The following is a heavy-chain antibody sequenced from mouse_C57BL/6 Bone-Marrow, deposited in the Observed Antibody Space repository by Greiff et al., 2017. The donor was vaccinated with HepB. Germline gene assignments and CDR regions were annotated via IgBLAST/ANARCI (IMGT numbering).Heavy chain of an antibody. V-gene: IGHV5-17*01. D-gene: IGHD1-1*01. CDR2: ISSGSSTI. Sequence: EVQLVESGGGLVKPGGSLKLSCAASGFTFSDYGMHWVRQAPEKGLEWVAYISSGSSTIYYADTVKGRFTISRDNAKNTLFLQMTSLRSEDTAMYYCARKRRDAVVATPFAYWGQGTLVTVSA. CDR1: GFTFSDYG. J-gene: IGHJ3*01. CDR3: ARKRRDAVVATPFAY.